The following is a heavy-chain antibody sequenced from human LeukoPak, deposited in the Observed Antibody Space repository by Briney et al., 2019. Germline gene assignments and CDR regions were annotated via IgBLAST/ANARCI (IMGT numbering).Heavy chain of an antibody. V-gene: IGHV3-7*01. CDR2: IKQDGSEK. Sequence: GGSLRLSCAASGFTFSSYWMSWVRQAPGKGLEWVANIKQDGSEKYYVDSVKGRFTISRDNAKNSLYLQMNSLRAEDMAVYYCARPLLWFGESPKDYWGQGTLVTVSS. CDR1: GFTFSSYW. D-gene: IGHD3-10*01. CDR3: ARPLLWFGESPKDY. J-gene: IGHJ4*02.